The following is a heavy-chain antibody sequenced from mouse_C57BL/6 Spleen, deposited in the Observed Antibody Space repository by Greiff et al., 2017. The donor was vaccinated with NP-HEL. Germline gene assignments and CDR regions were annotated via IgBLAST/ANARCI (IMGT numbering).Heavy chain of an antibody. D-gene: IGHD2-3*01. V-gene: IGHV5-16*01. CDR1: GFTFSDYY. J-gene: IGHJ3*01. CDR3: ASSYDGYFFAY. Sequence: EVKVEESEGGLVQPGSSMKLSCTASGFTFSDYYMAWVRQVPEKGLEWVANINYDGSSTYYLDSLKSRFIISRDNAKNILYLQMSSLKSEDTATYYCASSYDGYFFAYWGQGTLVTVSA. CDR2: INYDGSST.